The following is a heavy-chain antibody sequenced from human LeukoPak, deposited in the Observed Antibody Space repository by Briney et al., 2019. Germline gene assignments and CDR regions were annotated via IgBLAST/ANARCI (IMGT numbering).Heavy chain of an antibody. D-gene: IGHD2/OR15-2a*01. CDR1: GGTFSSYA. Sequence: SVKVSCKACGGTFSSYAISWVRQAPGQGLEWMGGIIPIFGTANYAQKFQGRVTITTDESTSTAYMELSSLRSEDTAVYYCARLSGVIDAFDIWGQGTMVTVSS. CDR2: IIPIFGTA. CDR3: ARLSGVIDAFDI. J-gene: IGHJ3*02. V-gene: IGHV1-69*05.